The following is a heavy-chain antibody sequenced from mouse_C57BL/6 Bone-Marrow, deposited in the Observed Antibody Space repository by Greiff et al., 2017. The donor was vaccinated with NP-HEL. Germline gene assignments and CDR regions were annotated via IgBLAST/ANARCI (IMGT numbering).Heavy chain of an antibody. Sequence: EVQLQESGPGLVKPSQSLSLTCSVTGYSITSGYYWNWIRQFPGNKLEWMGYISYDGSTNYNPSLKNRISITRDTSKNQFFLKLNSVTTEDTATYYCARGYYDYVWFAYWGQGTLVTVSA. V-gene: IGHV3-6*01. J-gene: IGHJ3*01. D-gene: IGHD2-4*01. CDR2: ISYDGST. CDR3: ARGYYDYVWFAY. CDR1: GYSITSGYY.